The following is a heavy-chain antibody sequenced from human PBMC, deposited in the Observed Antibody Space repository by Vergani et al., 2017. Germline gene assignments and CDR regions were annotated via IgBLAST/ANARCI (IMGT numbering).Heavy chain of an antibody. CDR1: GGTFTSYY. CDR2: INPSGGST. Sequence: QVQLVQSGAEVKKPGSSVKVSCKTSGGTFTSYYMHWVRQAPGQGLEWMGIINPSGGSTSYAQKFQGRVTMTRDTSTSTVYMELSSLRSEDTAVYYCARAVEESIFLLYFVYWGQGTLVTVSS. CDR3: ARAVEESIFLLYFVY. V-gene: IGHV1-46*03. J-gene: IGHJ4*02. D-gene: IGHD3-16*01.